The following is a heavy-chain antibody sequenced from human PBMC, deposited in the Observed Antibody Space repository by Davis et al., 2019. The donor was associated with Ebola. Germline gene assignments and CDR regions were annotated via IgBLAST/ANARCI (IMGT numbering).Heavy chain of an antibody. V-gene: IGHV3-21*01. CDR1: GFTFSSYA. J-gene: IGHJ6*02. CDR2: IGGSGADI. CDR3: ARQLQKRGYSYGWYYYGMDV. Sequence: GGSLRLSCTASGFTFSSYAMSWVRQGPGKGLEWVSTIGGSGADIRLADSVKGRFTISRDNAKNSLYLQMNSLRAEDTAVYYCARQLQKRGYSYGWYYYGMDVWGQGTTVTVSS. D-gene: IGHD5-18*01.